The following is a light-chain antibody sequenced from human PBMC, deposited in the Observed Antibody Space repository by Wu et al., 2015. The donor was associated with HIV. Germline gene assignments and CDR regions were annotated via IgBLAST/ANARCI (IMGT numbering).Light chain of an antibody. V-gene: IGKV1-13*02. Sequence: AIQLTQSPSSLSASVGDRVTITCRASQGISSALAWYQQKPGKAPKLLIYDASSLESGVPSRFSGSGSETDFTLTITSLQPEDFVTYYCQQFNSYPHTFGQGTKLEI. CDR1: QGISSA. CDR3: QQFNSYPHT. J-gene: IGKJ2*01. CDR2: DAS.